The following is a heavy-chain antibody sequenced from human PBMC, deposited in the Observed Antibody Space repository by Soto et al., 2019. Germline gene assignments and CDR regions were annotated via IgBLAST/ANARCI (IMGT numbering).Heavy chain of an antibody. J-gene: IGHJ5*02. CDR3: ASSLSWNWIDP. D-gene: IGHD6-13*01. Sequence: VSGGSISSSNWWSWVRQTPGKGLEWIGEIYHTGSTNYNPSLKSRVTIAIDRSKKQFSLNLTSVTAADTAVYYCASSLSWNWIDPWGQGTLVTVSS. CDR1: GGSISSSNW. CDR2: IYHTGST. V-gene: IGHV4-4*02.